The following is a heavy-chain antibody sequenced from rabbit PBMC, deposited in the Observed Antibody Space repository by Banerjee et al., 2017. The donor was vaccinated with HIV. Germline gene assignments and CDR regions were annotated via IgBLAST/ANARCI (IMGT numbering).Heavy chain of an antibody. CDR3: ARHIAGSSYGHYFNL. V-gene: IGHV1S45*01. Sequence: EGSLTLTCTASGFSFSNKYVMCWVRQAPGKGLEWIACINTSSGNTVYASWAKGRFTISKTSSTTVTLQMTSLTAADTATYFCARHIAGSSYGHYFNLWGPGTLVTVS. D-gene: IGHD8-1*01. CDR2: INTSSGNT. CDR1: GFSFSNKYV. J-gene: IGHJ4*01.